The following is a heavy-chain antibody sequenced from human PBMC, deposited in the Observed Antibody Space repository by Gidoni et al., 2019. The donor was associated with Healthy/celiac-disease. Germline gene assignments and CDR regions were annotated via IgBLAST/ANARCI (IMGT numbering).Heavy chain of an antibody. J-gene: IGHJ4*02. V-gene: IGHV3-30*18. CDR2: ISYDGSNK. D-gene: IGHD6-13*01. CDR3: AKEAAAGPHLDY. Sequence: VVQPGRSLRPSCSASGFPFSSYGMHWVRQAPGKGLEWVAVISYDGSNKYYADSVKGRFTISRDNSKNTLYLQMNSLRAEDTAVYYCAKEAAAGPHLDYWGQGTLVTVSS. CDR1: GFPFSSYG.